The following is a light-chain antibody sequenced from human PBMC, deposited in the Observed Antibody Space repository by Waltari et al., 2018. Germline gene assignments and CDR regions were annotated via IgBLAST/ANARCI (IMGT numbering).Light chain of an antibody. V-gene: IGLV3-19*01. J-gene: IGLJ2*01. CDR1: SLRRYH. CDR3: DSRDSSGNHEV. Sequence: SSQPTPDPVVSAALGQTVRITCQGDSLRRYHATWYQQKPGQAPVRVIYGQNNRPSGIADRFSGSTSGNTASLTITGAQAEDEADYYCDSRDSSGNHEVFGGGTKLTVL. CDR2: GQN.